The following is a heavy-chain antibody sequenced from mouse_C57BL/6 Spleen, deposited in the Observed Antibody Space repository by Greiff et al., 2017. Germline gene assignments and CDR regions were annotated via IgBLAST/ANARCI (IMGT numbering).Heavy chain of an antibody. V-gene: IGHV14-4*01. CDR1: GFNIKDYY. J-gene: IGHJ3*01. D-gene: IGHD2-2*01. CDR2: IDPENGDT. Sequence: EVQLQQSGAELVRPGASVKLSCTASGFNIKDYYMHWVKQRPEQGLEWIGWIDPENGDTEYASKFQGKATITTDTSSNTAYLRRSSLTSEDTAVYYCTTRDDGYGWFAYWGQGTLVTVSA. CDR3: TTRDDGYGWFAY.